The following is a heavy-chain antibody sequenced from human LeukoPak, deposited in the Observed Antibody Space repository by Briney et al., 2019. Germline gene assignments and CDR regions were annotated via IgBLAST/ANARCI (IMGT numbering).Heavy chain of an antibody. J-gene: IGHJ4*02. V-gene: IGHV3-7*01. CDR1: GFTFSSYW. CDR3: ARGDPYQPRSIAARPYDY. CDR2: IKQDGSEK. Sequence: PGGSLRLSCAASGFTFSSYWMSWVRQAPGKGLEWVANIKQDGSEKYYVDSVKGRFTISRDNAKNSLYLQMNSLRAEDTAVYYCARGDPYQPRSIAARPYDYWGQGTLVTVSS. D-gene: IGHD6-6*01.